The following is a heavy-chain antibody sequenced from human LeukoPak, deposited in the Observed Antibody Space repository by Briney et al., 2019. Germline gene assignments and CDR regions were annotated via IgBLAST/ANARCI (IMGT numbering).Heavy chain of an antibody. D-gene: IGHD2-15*01. CDR2: FYYTGST. V-gene: IGHV4-39*01. J-gene: IGHJ6*02. CDR3: ATPLSGSPGYYGMDV. CDR1: GGSISSSSYY. Sequence: PSETLSLTCTVSGGSISSSSYYWGWIRQPPGKGLEWIGSFYYTGSTFYNPSLKSRVTISVDTSKNQFSLKLSSVTAADTAVYYCATPLSGSPGYYGMDVWGQGTTVTVSS.